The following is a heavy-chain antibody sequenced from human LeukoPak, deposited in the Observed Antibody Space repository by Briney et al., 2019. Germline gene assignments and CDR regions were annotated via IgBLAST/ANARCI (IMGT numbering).Heavy chain of an antibody. CDR1: GGTFSSYA. CDR2: IIPIFGTA. J-gene: IGHJ4*02. V-gene: IGHV1-69*05. D-gene: IGHD3-10*01. Sequence: ASVKVSCKASGGTFSSYAINWVRQAPGQGLEWMGRIIPIFGTANYAQKFQGRVTITTDEFTSTAYMELSSLRSEDTAVYCCARDPGMVRGVFMHYFDYWGQGTLVTVSS. CDR3: ARDPGMVRGVFMHYFDY.